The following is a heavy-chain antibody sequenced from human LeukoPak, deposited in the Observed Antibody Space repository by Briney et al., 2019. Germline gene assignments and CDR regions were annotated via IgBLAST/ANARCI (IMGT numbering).Heavy chain of an antibody. D-gene: IGHD3-22*01. CDR1: GYTFTSYG. CDR2: INPNSGGT. CDR3: ARDYDSSGYYPFDY. V-gene: IGHV1-2*02. J-gene: IGHJ4*02. Sequence: GASVKVSCKASGYTFTSYGISWVRQAPGQGLEWMGWINPNSGGTNYAQKFQGRVTMTRDTSISTAYMELRSLRSDDTAVYYCARDYDSSGYYPFDYWGQGTLVTVSS.